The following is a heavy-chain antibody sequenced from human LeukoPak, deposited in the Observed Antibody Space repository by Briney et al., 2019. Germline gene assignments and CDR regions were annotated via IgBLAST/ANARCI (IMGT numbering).Heavy chain of an antibody. CDR1: GFTFSSYG. CDR3: ARESYYYDSSGDRVNYFDY. CDR2: IWYDGSNK. J-gene: IGHJ4*02. D-gene: IGHD3-22*01. Sequence: GGSLRLSCAASGFTFSSYGMRWVRQAPGKGLEWVAVIWYDGSNKYYADSVKGRFTISRDNSKNTLYLQMNSLRAEDTAVYYCARESYYYDSSGDRVNYFDYWGQGTLVTVSS. V-gene: IGHV3-33*01.